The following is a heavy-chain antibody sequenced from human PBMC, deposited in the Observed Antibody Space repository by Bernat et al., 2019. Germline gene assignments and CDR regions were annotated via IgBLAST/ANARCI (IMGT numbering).Heavy chain of an antibody. V-gene: IGHV3-30-3*01. J-gene: IGHJ4*02. D-gene: IGHD3-16*01. CDR1: GYTFSNYA. Sequence: QEQLVESGGGVVPPGTSLRLSCSASGYTFSNYAMHWVRQAPGKGLGGVSLISYNGDTEYYADSVKGRFTNSRNNSKNILYLQMTSLRIEDTAVYFCAREIRGLYEAYWGQGVLVTVSS. CDR2: ISYNGDTE. CDR3: AREIRGLYEAY.